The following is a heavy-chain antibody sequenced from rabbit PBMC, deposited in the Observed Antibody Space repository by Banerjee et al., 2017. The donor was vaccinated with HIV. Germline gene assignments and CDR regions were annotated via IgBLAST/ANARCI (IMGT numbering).Heavy chain of an antibody. CDR2: INTGSSGST. CDR1: GFSFSSRYY. D-gene: IGHD8-1*01. J-gene: IGHJ6*01. Sequence: QSLEESGGDLVKPGASLTLTCTASGFSFSSRYYMCWVRQAPGKGLEWIACINTGSSGSTNSATWAKGRFTCSKTSSTTVTLQMTSLTVADTATYFCARDTGSSFSSYGMDLWGPGTLVTVS. V-gene: IGHV1S40*01. CDR3: ARDTGSSFSSYGMDL.